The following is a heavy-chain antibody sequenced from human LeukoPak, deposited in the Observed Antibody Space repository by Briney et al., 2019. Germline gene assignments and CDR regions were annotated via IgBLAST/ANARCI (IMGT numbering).Heavy chain of an antibody. Sequence: GGSLRLSCAASGFTFSSYSMNWVRQAPGKGLEWVSYINSSSSTIYYADSVKGRFTISRDNAKNSLYLQMNSLRAEDTAVYYCARDQPYYSSGSYYIGLDYWGQGTLVTVSS. J-gene: IGHJ4*02. CDR3: ARDQPYYSSGSYYIGLDY. CDR2: INSSSSTI. CDR1: GFTFSSYS. V-gene: IGHV3-48*01. D-gene: IGHD3-10*01.